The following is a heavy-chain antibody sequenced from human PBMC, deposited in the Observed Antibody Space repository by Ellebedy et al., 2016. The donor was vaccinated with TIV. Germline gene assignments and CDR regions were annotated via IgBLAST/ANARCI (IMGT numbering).Heavy chain of an antibody. CDR3: ARDVAGYCSGGSCYSDPTPFDY. Sequence: SETLSLXCAVYGGSFSGYYWSWIRQHPGKGLEWIGYIYYSGSTYYNPSLKSRVTISVDTSKNQFSLKLSSVTAADTAVYYCARDVAGYCSGGSCYSDPTPFDYWGQGTLVTVSS. V-gene: IGHV4-34*09. J-gene: IGHJ4*02. CDR2: IYYSGST. CDR1: GGSFSGYY. D-gene: IGHD2-15*01.